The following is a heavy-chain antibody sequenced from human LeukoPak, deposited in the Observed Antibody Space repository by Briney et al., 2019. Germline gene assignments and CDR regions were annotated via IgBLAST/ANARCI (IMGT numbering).Heavy chain of an antibody. CDR2: ISGSGTDT. Sequence: GGSLKLSCAASGFTFTNYGMTWVRQAPGKGLEWVSSISGSGTDTYYADSVRGRFTISRDNSKRTLYVQMVSLRAEDTAIYYCAGSSGWWAHDYWGQGTLVTVPS. D-gene: IGHD6-19*01. CDR1: GFTFTNYG. CDR3: AGSSGWWAHDY. V-gene: IGHV3-23*01. J-gene: IGHJ4*02.